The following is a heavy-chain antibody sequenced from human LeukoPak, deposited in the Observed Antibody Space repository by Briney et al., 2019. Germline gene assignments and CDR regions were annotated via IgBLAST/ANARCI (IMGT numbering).Heavy chain of an antibody. Sequence: GESLQISCQGSGYSFTSYWIGWVRQLPGKGLEWMGIIYPGDSDTRYSPSFQGQVTISADKSISTAYLQWSSLKASDTAMYYCARIPAAIRPVDYWGQGTLVTVSS. CDR3: ARIPAAIRPVDY. D-gene: IGHD2-2*02. J-gene: IGHJ4*02. CDR1: GYSFTSYW. V-gene: IGHV5-51*01. CDR2: IYPGDSDT.